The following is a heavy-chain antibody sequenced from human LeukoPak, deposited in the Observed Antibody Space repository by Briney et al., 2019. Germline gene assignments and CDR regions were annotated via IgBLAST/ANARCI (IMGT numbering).Heavy chain of an antibody. CDR3: AAEGQWSLVHYFNS. V-gene: IGHV1-2*06. J-gene: IGHJ4*02. CDR2: INPNSGGT. Sequence: GASVKASCKASGYTFTGYYMHWVRQAPGQGLEWMGRINPNSGGTNYAQKFQGRVTMTRDTSISTAYMELSSLRSEDTAVYYCAAEGQWSLVHYFNSWGQGTLVTVSS. CDR1: GYTFTGYY. D-gene: IGHD2-15*01.